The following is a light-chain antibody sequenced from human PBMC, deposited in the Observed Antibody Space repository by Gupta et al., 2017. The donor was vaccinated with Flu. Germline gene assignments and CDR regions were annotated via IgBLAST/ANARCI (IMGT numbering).Light chain of an antibody. Sequence: QSALTQPASVSGSPGQSITISCTGTSSDVGGYNYVSWYQQHPGKAPKLMIYEVSNRPSGVSNRFSDSKSGNTASLTISGLQAEDEADYYCSSYTSSSTLAYYVFGTGTKVTVL. J-gene: IGLJ1*01. CDR2: EVS. CDR3: SSYTSSSTLAYYV. V-gene: IGLV2-14*01. CDR1: SSDVGGYNY.